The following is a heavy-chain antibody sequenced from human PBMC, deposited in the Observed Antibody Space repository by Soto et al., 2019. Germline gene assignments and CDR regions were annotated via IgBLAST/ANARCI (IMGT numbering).Heavy chain of an antibody. D-gene: IGHD1-1*01. V-gene: IGHV1-46*03. J-gene: IGHJ3*01. Sequence: QVQLVQSGAEVKKPGASVKVSCKASGYTFTSYYVHWVRQAPGQGLEWMGIIHPSGAVTNYAQKFQCRVTMTRDTSTSTVYMELSSLRSEDTAVYYCTADPANEENDAFDVWGQGTMVTVSS. CDR2: IHPSGAVT. CDR1: GYTFTSYY. CDR3: TADPANEENDAFDV.